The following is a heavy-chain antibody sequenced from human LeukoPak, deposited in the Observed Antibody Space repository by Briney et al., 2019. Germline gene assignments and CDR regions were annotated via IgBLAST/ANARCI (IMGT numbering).Heavy chain of an antibody. CDR2: INPTSGGT. CDR1: GYTFIGYY. CDR3: ARLVGLSTTASY. D-gene: IGHD5/OR15-5a*01. V-gene: IGHV1-2*02. J-gene: IGHJ4*02. Sequence: ASVKVSCKASGYTFIGYYLHWVRQAPGQGLEWMGWINPTSGGTNYAQKFQDRVTMTRDTTINTAYMELSRLTSDDTAVYYCARLVGLSTTASYWGQGTLVIVSS.